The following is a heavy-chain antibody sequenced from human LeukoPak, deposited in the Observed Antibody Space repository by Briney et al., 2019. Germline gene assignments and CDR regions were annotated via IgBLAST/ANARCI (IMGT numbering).Heavy chain of an antibody. J-gene: IGHJ1*01. D-gene: IGHD3-16*01. CDR3: ARYEYARSDNTGLKYFHH. V-gene: IGHV4-30-4*01. Sequence: SETLSLTCTVSGDSISSGAYAWTWIRQSPGKGLEWIGYVYNSGGTHYNSSLKSRLSISADMSQNKFSLNLSSVTAADTAVYYCARYEYARSDNTGLKYFHHWGQGTLVTVSS. CDR1: GDSISSGAYA. CDR2: VYNSGGT.